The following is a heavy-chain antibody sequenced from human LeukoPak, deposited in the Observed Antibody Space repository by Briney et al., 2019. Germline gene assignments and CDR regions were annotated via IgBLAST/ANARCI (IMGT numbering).Heavy chain of an antibody. D-gene: IGHD2-15*01. Sequence: GASVKVSCKASGYTFTGYYMHWVRQAPGQGLEWMGWINPNSGGTNYAQKFQGRVTMTRDTSISTAYMELSRLRSDDTAVYYCARVVEAGFDAFDIWGQGTMVTVSS. CDR2: INPNSGGT. CDR1: GYTFTGYY. J-gene: IGHJ3*02. CDR3: ARVVEAGFDAFDI. V-gene: IGHV1-2*02.